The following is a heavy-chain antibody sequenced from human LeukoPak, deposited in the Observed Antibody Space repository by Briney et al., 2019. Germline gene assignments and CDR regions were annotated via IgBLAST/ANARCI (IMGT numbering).Heavy chain of an antibody. CDR3: ATLIYDTSHYYFLDS. CDR1: GASNSDYY. CDR2: IYYSGTT. V-gene: IGHV4-59*01. D-gene: IGHD3-22*01. J-gene: IGHJ4*02. Sequence: SETLSLTCTVSGASNSDYYWSWIRQPPGKGLEWIGSIYYSGTTDYNRSLESRVTMSVDTSQTQLSLRLTSVNAADTAVYYCATLIYDTSHYYFLDSWGQGTLVTVSS.